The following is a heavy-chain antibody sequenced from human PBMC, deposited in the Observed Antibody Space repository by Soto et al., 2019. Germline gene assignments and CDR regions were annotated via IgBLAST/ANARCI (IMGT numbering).Heavy chain of an antibody. J-gene: IGHJ6*02. Sequence: SVKVSCKASGGTFSSYAISWVRQAPGQGLEWMGGIIPIFGTANYAQKFQGRVTTTADESTSTAYMELSSLRSEDTAVYYCARERSSSSWLKAFYYYYGMDVWGQGTTVTVSS. D-gene: IGHD6-13*01. CDR3: ARERSSSSWLKAFYYYYGMDV. CDR2: IIPIFGTA. V-gene: IGHV1-69*13. CDR1: GGTFSSYA.